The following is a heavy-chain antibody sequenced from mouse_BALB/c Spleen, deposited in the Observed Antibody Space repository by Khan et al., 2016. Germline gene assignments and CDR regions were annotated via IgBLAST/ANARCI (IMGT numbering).Heavy chain of an antibody. D-gene: IGHD2-2*01. CDR3: AIWLRRRNCFAY. Sequence: EVQLQESGPGLVKPSQSLSLTCTVTGYSITSDYAWNWIRQFPGNKLEWMGYISNSGSNSYNPSLKSRIMITLITSKNQFYLQLHTVTTQNTATYDCAIWLRRRNCFAYWGQGTLVTVSA. CDR2: ISNSGSN. CDR1: GYSITSDYA. V-gene: IGHV3-2*02. J-gene: IGHJ3*01.